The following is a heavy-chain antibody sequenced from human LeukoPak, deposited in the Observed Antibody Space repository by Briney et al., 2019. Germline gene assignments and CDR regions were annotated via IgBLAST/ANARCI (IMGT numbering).Heavy chain of an antibody. J-gene: IGHJ6*02. CDR3: TTDIDKEASYYDFWSGYYPLYLYYYYGMDV. Sequence: GGSLRLSCAAPGFTFSSYAMSWVRQAPGKGLEWVGRIKSKTDGGTTDYAAPVKGRFTISRDDSKNTLYLQMNSLKTEDTAVYYCTTDIDKEASYYDFWSGYYPLYLYYYYGMDVWGQGTTVTVSS. CDR2: IKSKTDGGTT. V-gene: IGHV3-15*01. CDR1: GFTFSSYA. D-gene: IGHD3-3*01.